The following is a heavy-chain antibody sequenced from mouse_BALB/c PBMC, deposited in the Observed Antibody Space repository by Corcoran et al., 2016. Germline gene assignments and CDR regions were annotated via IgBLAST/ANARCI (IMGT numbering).Heavy chain of an antibody. V-gene: IGHV14-3*02. CDR3: ASMIAFAY. Sequence: EVQLQQSGAELVKPGAAVKLSCTASGFHIKDTYMHWVKQRPEQGMEWIGRIDPANGNTKYDPKFQGKATITADTSSNTAYLQFSSLTSEDTAVYYCASMIAFAYWGQGTLVTVSA. D-gene: IGHD2-3*01. J-gene: IGHJ3*01. CDR2: IDPANGNT. CDR1: GFHIKDTY.